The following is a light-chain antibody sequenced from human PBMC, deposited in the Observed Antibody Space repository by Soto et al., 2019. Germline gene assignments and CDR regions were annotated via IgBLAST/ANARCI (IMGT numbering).Light chain of an antibody. V-gene: IGLV2-14*01. J-gene: IGLJ2*01. CDR3: NSYISSNTLGVV. CDR1: SSDDGGYNY. Sequence: QSVLTQPASASGSPGQSITLSCTGTSSDDGGYNYVSWYQQHPGKAPKLMISEVSNRPSGVSNRFSGSKSGNTASLTISGLQAEDEADYYCNSYISSNTLGVVFGGGTKLAVL. CDR2: EVS.